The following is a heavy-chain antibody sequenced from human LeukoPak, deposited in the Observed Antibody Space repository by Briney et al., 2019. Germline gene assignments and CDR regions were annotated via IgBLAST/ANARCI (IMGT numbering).Heavy chain of an antibody. CDR3: AREGLTGTNYYYYYMDV. V-gene: IGHV3-53*01. D-gene: IGHD7-27*01. CDR2: IYSGGST. J-gene: IGHJ6*03. CDR1: GFTVSSNY. Sequence: PGGSLRLSCAASGFTVSSNYMSWVRQAPGKGLEWVSVIYSGGSTYYADSVKGRFTIPRDNSKNTLYLQMNSLRAEDTAVYYCAREGLTGTNYYYYYMDVWGKGTTVTVSS.